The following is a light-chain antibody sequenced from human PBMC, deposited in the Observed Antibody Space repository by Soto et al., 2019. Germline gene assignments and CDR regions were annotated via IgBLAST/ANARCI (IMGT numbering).Light chain of an antibody. Sequence: EIVLPQTPLLSPVTLGQPASISCRSSRSLVASDGNAYLTWLHQRPGQPPRPLIYKVSQRISGVPDRFSGSGAGTDFTLHISRVEAEDVGTYFCMQATQLRTFGHGTRLEIK. J-gene: IGKJ5*01. CDR1: RSLVASDGNAY. V-gene: IGKV2-24*01. CDR2: KVS. CDR3: MQATQLRT.